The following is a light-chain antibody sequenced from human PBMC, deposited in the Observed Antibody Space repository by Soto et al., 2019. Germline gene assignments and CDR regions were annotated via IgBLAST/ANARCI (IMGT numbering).Light chain of an antibody. J-gene: IGKJ3*01. Sequence: EIVMTQSPATLSVSPGERATLSCRASQSVSSNLAWYQHKPGQAPRLLIYGASTRATGIPARFSGSGSGTEFSLTISSLQSEDFAVYYCQHYNNWPFTFGPGTKMDI. CDR1: QSVSSN. CDR3: QHYNNWPFT. V-gene: IGKV3-15*01. CDR2: GAS.